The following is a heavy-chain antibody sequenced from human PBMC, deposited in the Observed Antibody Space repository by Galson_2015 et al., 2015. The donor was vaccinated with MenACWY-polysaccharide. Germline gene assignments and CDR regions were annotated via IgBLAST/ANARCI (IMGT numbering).Heavy chain of an antibody. CDR3: ARDSGYSVDY. CDR2: INLDGSKT. V-gene: IGHV3-74*01. D-gene: IGHD3-10*01. CDR1: GFPFTNHW. Sequence: LRLSCAASGFPFTNHWMHWVRQAPGKGLVEVSEINLDGSKTRYADSVKGRFTISRDNAKNTLYLQMNSLRAEDTAVYYCARDSGYSVDYWGRGTLVIVSS. J-gene: IGHJ4*02.